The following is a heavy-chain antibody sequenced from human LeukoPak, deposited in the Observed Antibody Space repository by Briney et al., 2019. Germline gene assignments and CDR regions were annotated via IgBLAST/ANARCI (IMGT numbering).Heavy chain of an antibody. CDR1: GGSLRRYY. D-gene: IGHD2-2*01. V-gene: IGHV4-34*01. J-gene: IGHJ6*03. CDR2: INHSRST. Sequence: PSETLSLTCAVYGGSLRRYYWSWIRQPPGKGLEWIGEINHSRSTNSHPSLKSRVTISVDTSKTQFFLKLSSVTAADAAVYYCARLSTPYYYYYYMDVWGKGTTVTVSS. CDR3: ARLSTPYYYYYYMDV.